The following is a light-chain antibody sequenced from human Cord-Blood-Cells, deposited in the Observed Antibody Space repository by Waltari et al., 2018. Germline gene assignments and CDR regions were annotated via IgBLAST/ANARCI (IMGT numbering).Light chain of an antibody. CDR3: QQYGSSIT. J-gene: IGKJ5*01. CDR1: QSVSSSY. Sequence: EIVLTQSPGPLSLSPGERATLSCRASQSVSSSYLAWYPRKPGQAPRLLIYGASSMATGIPDRFSGSGSGTDFTLTSSRLEPEDFAVYYCQQYGSSITFGQGTRLEIK. CDR2: GAS. V-gene: IGKV3-20*01.